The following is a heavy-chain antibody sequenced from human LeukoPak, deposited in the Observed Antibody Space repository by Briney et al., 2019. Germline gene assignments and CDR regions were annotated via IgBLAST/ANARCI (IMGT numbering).Heavy chain of an antibody. Sequence: SETLSLTCTVSGGSISSRHHYWGWTRQPPGKGLEWIGNIYYSGSTYYNASLKSRVTISVDTSKNQFSLKLSSVTAADTAVYYCARLGYGYSSGGEVQHWGQGTLVTVSS. CDR1: GGSISSRHHY. CDR3: ARLGYGYSSGGEVQH. D-gene: IGHD6-19*01. J-gene: IGHJ1*01. V-gene: IGHV4-39*01. CDR2: IYYSGST.